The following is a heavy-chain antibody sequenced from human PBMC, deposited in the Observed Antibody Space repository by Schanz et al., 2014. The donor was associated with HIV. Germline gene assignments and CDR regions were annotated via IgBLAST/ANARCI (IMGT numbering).Heavy chain of an antibody. Sequence: QVQLVESGGGVVQPGRSLRLSCAVSGFTFSNYAMHWVRQAPGKGLEWVAVISYDGSNKYYADSVKGRFTISRDNSKNTLYLQMNSLRAEDTAVYYCARGGIWEWDQPDFDSWGQGTLVTVSS. CDR2: ISYDGSNK. J-gene: IGHJ4*02. CDR1: GFTFSNYA. CDR3: ARGGIWEWDQPDFDS. D-gene: IGHD2-15*01. V-gene: IGHV3-30-3*01.